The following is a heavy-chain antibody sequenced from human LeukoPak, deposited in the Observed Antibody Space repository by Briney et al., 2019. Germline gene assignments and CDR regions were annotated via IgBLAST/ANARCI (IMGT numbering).Heavy chain of an antibody. CDR1: GFTFSSYW. D-gene: IGHD4-23*01. Sequence: HPGGSLRLSCAASGFTFSSYWMHWVRQAPGKGLVWVLRINSDGSSTSYADSVKGRFTISRDNDKNTLYLQMNSLRAEDTAVYYCAKDGGNSFWPYYYMDVWGKGTTVTVSS. CDR3: AKDGGNSFWPYYYMDV. V-gene: IGHV3-74*01. J-gene: IGHJ6*03. CDR2: INSDGSST.